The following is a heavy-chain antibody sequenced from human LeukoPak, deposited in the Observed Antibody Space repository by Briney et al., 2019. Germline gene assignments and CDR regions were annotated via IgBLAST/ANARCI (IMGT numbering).Heavy chain of an antibody. CDR1: GGSFSAYH. CDR3: ARLWFGDEDY. D-gene: IGHD3-10*01. J-gene: IGHJ4*02. V-gene: IGHV4-34*01. Sequence: SETLSLTCAVYGGSFSAYHWSWIRQPPGKGLEWIGEINHSGGTNYNPSLKSRVTTSVDTSKNQFSLKLSSVTAADTAVYYCARLWFGDEDYWGQGTLVTVSS. CDR2: INHSGGT.